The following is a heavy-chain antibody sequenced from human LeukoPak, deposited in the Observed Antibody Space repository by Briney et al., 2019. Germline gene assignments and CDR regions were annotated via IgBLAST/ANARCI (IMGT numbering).Heavy chain of an antibody. Sequence: SETLSLTCTVSSGSISSGDYYWSWIRQPPGKGLEWIGYIYYSGSTYYNPSLESRVTISVDTSKNQFSLKLSSVTAADTAVYYCARVVPAAIGAFDIWGQGTMVTVSS. J-gene: IGHJ3*02. CDR3: ARVVPAAIGAFDI. V-gene: IGHV4-30-4*08. D-gene: IGHD2-2*02. CDR1: SGSISSGDYY. CDR2: IYYSGST.